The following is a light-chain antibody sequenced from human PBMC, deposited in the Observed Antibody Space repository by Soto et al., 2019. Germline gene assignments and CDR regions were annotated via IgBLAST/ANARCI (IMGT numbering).Light chain of an antibody. V-gene: IGKV3-20*01. Sequence: EIVMTQYPATLSVSPGERATLSCRAGQNIGTSLVWSQQKPGQAPRLLIYGASSRATGIPDRFSGNGSGTDFTLTISRLEPEDFAVYYCQQYGSSPPWTFGQGTKADI. CDR3: QQYGSSPPWT. CDR1: QNIGTS. J-gene: IGKJ1*01. CDR2: GAS.